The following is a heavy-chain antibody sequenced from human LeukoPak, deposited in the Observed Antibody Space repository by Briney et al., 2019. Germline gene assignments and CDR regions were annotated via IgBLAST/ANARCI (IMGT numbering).Heavy chain of an antibody. CDR3: AKDGVVATGFDY. CDR2: ISGSGGST. V-gene: IGHV3-23*01. Sequence: GGSLRLSCAASGCTFSRYAMSWVRQAPGKGLEWVSAISGSGGSTYYADSVKGRFTISRDNSKNTLYLQMNSLRAEDTAVYYCAKDGVVATGFDYWGQGTLVTVSS. CDR1: GCTFSRYA. D-gene: IGHD5-12*01. J-gene: IGHJ4*02.